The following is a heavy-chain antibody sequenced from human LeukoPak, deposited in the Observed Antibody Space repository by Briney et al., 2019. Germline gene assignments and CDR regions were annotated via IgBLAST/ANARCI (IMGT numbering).Heavy chain of an antibody. Sequence: SETLSLTCTVSDDSISDYYWSWIRQPPGKGLEWIGYIYYTGSTNYNPSLKSRVTISVDTSKNQFSLKLSSVTAADTAVYYCARDRPGGSSLDYWGQGTLVTVSS. CDR3: ARDRPGGSSLDY. D-gene: IGHD6-13*01. J-gene: IGHJ4*02. CDR1: DDSISDYY. CDR2: IYYTGST. V-gene: IGHV4-59*01.